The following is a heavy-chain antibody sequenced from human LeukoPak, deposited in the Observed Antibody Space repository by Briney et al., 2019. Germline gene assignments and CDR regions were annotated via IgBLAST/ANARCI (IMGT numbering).Heavy chain of an antibody. V-gene: IGHV4-59*01. Sequence: SETLSLTCTVSGGSISTYCWSWIRQPPGKGLVWIGYIYYSGSTNHNPSLKSRVTISVDTSKNQFSLKLSSVTAADTAVYYCARGGEVMWWFDPWGQGALVTVSS. CDR2: IYYSGST. CDR1: GGSISTYC. D-gene: IGHD3-16*01. J-gene: IGHJ5*02. CDR3: ARGGEVMWWFDP.